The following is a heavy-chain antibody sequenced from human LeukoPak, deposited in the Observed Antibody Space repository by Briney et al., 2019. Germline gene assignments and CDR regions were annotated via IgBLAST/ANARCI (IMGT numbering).Heavy chain of an antibody. Sequence: GGALRLSRAAPGFTLSSYGIHWVRQAPGRGREWATVIWPDGRITHYADSLKGRFTISRDNSKNTLYLQMNSLRGEDTAVYYCARGGLTIAEATTSWYLDYWGQGTLVTVSS. D-gene: IGHD1-26*01. V-gene: IGHV3-33*01. CDR3: ARGGLTIAEATTSWYLDY. J-gene: IGHJ4*02. CDR2: IWPDGRIT. CDR1: GFTLSSYG.